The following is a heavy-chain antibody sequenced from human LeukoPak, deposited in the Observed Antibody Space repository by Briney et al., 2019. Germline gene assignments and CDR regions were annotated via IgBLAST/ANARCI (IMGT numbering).Heavy chain of an antibody. D-gene: IGHD1-26*01. Sequence: PGGSLRLSCAASGFTFDDYAMHWVRQAPGKGLGWVSLISGDGGSTYYADSVKGRFTISRDNSKNSLYLQMNSLRTEDTALYYCAKDIWDMGAYAQIADPWGQGTLVTVSS. CDR1: GFTFDDYA. CDR3: AKDIWDMGAYAQIADP. V-gene: IGHV3-43*02. J-gene: IGHJ5*02. CDR2: ISGDGGST.